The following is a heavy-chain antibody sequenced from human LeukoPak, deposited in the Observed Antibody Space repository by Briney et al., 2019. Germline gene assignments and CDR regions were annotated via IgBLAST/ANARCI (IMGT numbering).Heavy chain of an antibody. CDR1: GGSISSYY. CDR2: IYYSGST. CDR3: ARDLRGTD. Sequence: SETLSLTCTVSGGSISSYYWSWIRQPPGKGLEWIGYIYYSGSTNYNPSLKSRVTISVDASKNQFSLKLSSVTAADTAVYYRARDLRGTDWGQGTLVTVSS. V-gene: IGHV4-59*01. J-gene: IGHJ4*02. D-gene: IGHD3-10*01.